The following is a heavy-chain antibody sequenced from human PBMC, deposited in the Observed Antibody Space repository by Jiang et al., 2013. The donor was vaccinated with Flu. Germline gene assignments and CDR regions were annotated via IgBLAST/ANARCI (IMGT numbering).Heavy chain of an antibody. D-gene: IGHD6-13*01. CDR3: ARGIPATDTWASDI. CDR1: GYTFTRYD. J-gene: IGHJ3*02. Sequence: SGAEVKKPGTSVNVSCKASGYTFTRYDFSWVRQATGQGLEWMGWVNPNSGSRGYAQKFQGRVTMTSDTSISTAYMELSSLTSEDTAVYYCARGIPATDTWASDIWGQGAMVTVSS. V-gene: IGHV1-8*01. CDR2: VNPNSGSR.